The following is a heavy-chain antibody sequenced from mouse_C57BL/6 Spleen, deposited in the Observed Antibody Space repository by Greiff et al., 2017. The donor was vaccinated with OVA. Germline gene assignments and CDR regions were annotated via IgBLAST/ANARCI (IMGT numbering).Heavy chain of an antibody. CDR1: GFTFSSYG. Sequence: EVKLVESGGDLVKPGGSLKLSCAASGFTFSSYGMSWVRQTPDKRLEWVATISSGGSYTYYPDSVKGRFTISRDNAKNTLYLQMSSLKSEDTAMYYCAGHKGWDVGTWFAYWGQGTLVTVSA. V-gene: IGHV5-6*01. CDR2: ISSGGSYT. D-gene: IGHD3-3*01. J-gene: IGHJ3*01. CDR3: AGHKGWDVGTWFAY.